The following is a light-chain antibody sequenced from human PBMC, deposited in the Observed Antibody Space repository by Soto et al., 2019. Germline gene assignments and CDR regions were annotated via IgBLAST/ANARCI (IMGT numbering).Light chain of an antibody. Sequence: AIRMTQSPSSFSASTGDRVTITCRASQDISSYLAWYQQEPGKAPKLLIYGASTLQSGVPSRFSGSGSGTDFTLTISYLQSEDFATYYCQQYSSYPRTFGQGTKLEIK. CDR3: QQYSSYPRT. V-gene: IGKV1-8*01. J-gene: IGKJ2*01. CDR2: GAS. CDR1: QDISSY.